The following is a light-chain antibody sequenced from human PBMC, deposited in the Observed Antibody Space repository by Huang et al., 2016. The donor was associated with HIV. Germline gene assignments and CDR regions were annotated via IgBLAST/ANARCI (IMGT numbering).Light chain of an antibody. CDR3: QQYGNSPRT. V-gene: IGKV3-20*01. J-gene: IGKJ1*01. CDR2: GVS. Sequence: IVLTQSPGTLSLSPGQRATLSCRGSHSVNSNYLACYQRKPCQAPRFLIYGVSSRATDIPDRFSGSGSVTDFTLTISRLEPEDCAVYFCQQYGNSPRTCGQGTEVEIK. CDR1: HSVNSNY.